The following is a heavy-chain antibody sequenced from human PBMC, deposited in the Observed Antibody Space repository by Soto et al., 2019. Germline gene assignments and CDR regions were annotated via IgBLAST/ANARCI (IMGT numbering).Heavy chain of an antibody. CDR1: GYTFTSYG. D-gene: IGHD3-22*01. CDR3: ARDKYYYDSSGLYYFDY. Sequence: ASVKVSCKASGYTFTSYGISWVRQAPGQGLEWMGWISAYNGNTNYAQKLQGRVTMTTDTFTSTAYMELRSLRSDDTAVYYCARDKYYYDSSGLYYFDYWGQGTLVTVSS. V-gene: IGHV1-18*04. CDR2: ISAYNGNT. J-gene: IGHJ4*02.